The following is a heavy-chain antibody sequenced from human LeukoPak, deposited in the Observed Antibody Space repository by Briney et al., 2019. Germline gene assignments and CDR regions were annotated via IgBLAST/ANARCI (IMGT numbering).Heavy chain of an antibody. V-gene: IGHV3-23*01. J-gene: IGHJ4*02. CDR2: ISGSGGST. Sequence: GALRLSCAASGFTFSSYAMSWVRQAPGKGLEWVSAISGSGGSTYYADSVKGRFTISRDNSKNTLYLQMNSLRAEDTAIYYCAKDRTAARPYYFDYWGQGTLVTVSS. D-gene: IGHD6-6*01. CDR3: AKDRTAARPYYFDY. CDR1: GFTFSSYA.